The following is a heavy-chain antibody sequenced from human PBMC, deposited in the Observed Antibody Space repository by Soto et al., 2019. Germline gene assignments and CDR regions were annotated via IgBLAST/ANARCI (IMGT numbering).Heavy chain of an antibody. CDR2: ISGSGGST. J-gene: IGHJ3*02. Sequence: HPGGSLRLSCASSGFTFSSYAMSWVRQAPGKGLEWVSAISGSGGSTYYADSVKGRFTISRDNSKNTLYLQMNSLRAEDTAVYYCAKSLPIVVVTPHAFDIWGQGTMVTVSS. D-gene: IGHD3-22*01. CDR3: AKSLPIVVVTPHAFDI. CDR1: GFTFSSYA. V-gene: IGHV3-23*01.